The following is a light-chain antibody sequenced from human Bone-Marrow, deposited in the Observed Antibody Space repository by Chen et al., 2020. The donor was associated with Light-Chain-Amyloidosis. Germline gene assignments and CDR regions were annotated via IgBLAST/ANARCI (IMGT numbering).Light chain of an antibody. CDR2: WSS. J-gene: IGKJ1*01. CDR1: QTLLYSGNNTDY. CDR3: QKYSTLPWT. Sequence: DIVMTQSPDSLTVSLGERATINCKSSQTLLYSGNNTDYLAWYQQKPEQPPKLLFYWSSIREYGVPDRCIDSGSGTDFNLTITSLQAEDVAVYYCQKYSTLPWTFGQGTTVEI. V-gene: IGKV4-1*01.